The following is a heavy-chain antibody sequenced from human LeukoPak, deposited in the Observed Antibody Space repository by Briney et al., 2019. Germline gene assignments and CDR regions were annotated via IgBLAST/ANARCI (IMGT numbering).Heavy chain of an antibody. CDR1: GYTFTGYY. V-gene: IGHV1-2*02. Sequence: ASVKVSCKASGYTFTGYYMHWVRQAPGQGLEWMGWINPNSGGTNYAQKFQGRVTMTRDTSISTAYMELSRLRSDDTAVYYCARVTDYYGSGSPDYWDQGTLVTVSS. CDR3: ARVTDYYGSGSPDY. CDR2: INPNSGGT. J-gene: IGHJ4*02. D-gene: IGHD3-10*01.